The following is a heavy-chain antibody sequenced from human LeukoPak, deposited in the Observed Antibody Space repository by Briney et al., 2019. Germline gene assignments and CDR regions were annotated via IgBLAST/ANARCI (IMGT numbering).Heavy chain of an antibody. D-gene: IGHD4-17*01. CDR2: IYYSGST. CDR3: ARHRYGFPPLSNWFDP. J-gene: IGHJ5*02. V-gene: IGHV4-39*01. CDR1: GGSISSSSYY. Sequence: PSETLSLTCTVSGGSISSSSYYWGWIRQPPGKGLEWIGSIYYSGSTYYNPSLKSRVTISVDTSKNQFSLKLSSVTAADTAVYYCARHRYGFPPLSNWFDPWGQGTLVTVSS.